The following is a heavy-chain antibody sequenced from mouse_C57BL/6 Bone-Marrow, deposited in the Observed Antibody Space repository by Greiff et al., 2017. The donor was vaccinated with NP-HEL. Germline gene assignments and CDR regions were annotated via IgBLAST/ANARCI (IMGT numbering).Heavy chain of an antibody. V-gene: IGHV1-5*01. Sequence: LQESGTVLARPGASVKMSCKTSGYTFTSYWMHWVKQRPGQGLEWIGAIYPGNSDTSYNQKFKGKAKLTAVTSASTAYIELSSLTNEDSAVYYCTRIYYDYDGSYYAMDYWGQGTSVTVSS. CDR3: TRIYYDYDGSYYAMDY. CDR2: IYPGNSDT. CDR1: GYTFTSYW. D-gene: IGHD2-4*01. J-gene: IGHJ4*01.